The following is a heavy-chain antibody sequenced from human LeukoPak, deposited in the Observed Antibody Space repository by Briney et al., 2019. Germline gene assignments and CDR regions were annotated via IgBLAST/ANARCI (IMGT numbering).Heavy chain of an antibody. CDR2: ISYDGRNK. Sequence: GGSLRLSCAASGFTFSSYEMNWVRQAPGKGLEWVAVISYDGRNKYYADSVKGRFTISRDNSKSTLYLQMNSLRPEDTAVYYCARAPLHSNGWSFDYWGQGTLVTVSS. V-gene: IGHV3-30*03. D-gene: IGHD6-19*01. CDR3: ARAPLHSNGWSFDY. CDR1: GFTFSSYE. J-gene: IGHJ4*02.